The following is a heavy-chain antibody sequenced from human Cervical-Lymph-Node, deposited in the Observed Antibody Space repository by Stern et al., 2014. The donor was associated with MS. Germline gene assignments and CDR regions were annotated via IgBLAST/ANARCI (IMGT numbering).Heavy chain of an antibody. V-gene: IGHV3-30*03. Sequence: MQLVESGGAVVQPGRSLRLSCAASGFTFSSYGMHWVRQAPGKGLECATVIAYDGNHKYYAASVKGRFTISRDNSKNTLHLQMNSVTPDDTAIYYCARDYEDTSMLFDHWGQGTLVTVSS. CDR2: IAYDGNHK. CDR3: ARDYEDTSMLFDH. D-gene: IGHD2-8*01. CDR1: GFTFSSYG. J-gene: IGHJ4*02.